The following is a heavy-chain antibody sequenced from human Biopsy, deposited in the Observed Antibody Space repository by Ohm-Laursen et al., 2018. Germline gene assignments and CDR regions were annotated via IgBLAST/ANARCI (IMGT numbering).Heavy chain of an antibody. CDR2: IVPILGHL. J-gene: IGHJ4*02. CDR3: AADADGYYTEFDY. Sequence: VKISCKASGGPSSNYAFSWVRQAPGQGLEWVGRIVPILGHLNYAQRFQGRVSITTDKSTTYVYMELSRLTSGDTAVYYCAADADGYYTEFDYWGPGTLVTVSS. D-gene: IGHD3-3*01. V-gene: IGHV1-69*10. CDR1: GGPSSNYA.